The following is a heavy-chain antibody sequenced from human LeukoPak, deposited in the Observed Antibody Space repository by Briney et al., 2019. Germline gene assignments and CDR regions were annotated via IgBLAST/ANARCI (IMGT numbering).Heavy chain of an antibody. J-gene: IGHJ4*02. V-gene: IGHV3-7*01. CDR3: ARIGYSSSSFDY. D-gene: IGHD6-6*01. Sequence: GGSLRLSCAASGFTFSHYWMSWVRQAPGEGLEWVANIKEDGSVIYYADSLKGRFTISRDNAKNSVYLQMNSLRGEDTAVYFCARIGYSSSSFDYWGQGTLVTVSS. CDR2: IKEDGSVI. CDR1: GFTFSHYW.